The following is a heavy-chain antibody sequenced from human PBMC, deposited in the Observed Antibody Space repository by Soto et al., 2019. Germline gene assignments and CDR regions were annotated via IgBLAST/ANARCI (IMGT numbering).Heavy chain of an antibody. J-gene: IGHJ4*02. Sequence: SVKVSCKASGGTFSSYAISWVRQAPGQGPEWMGGIIPIFGTANYAQKFQGRVTITADESTSTAYMELSSLRSEDTAVYYCAREGSYSSGWPEEYWDQGTLVTVSS. V-gene: IGHV1-69*13. CDR3: AREGSYSSGWPEEY. CDR1: GGTFSSYA. D-gene: IGHD6-19*01. CDR2: IIPIFGTA.